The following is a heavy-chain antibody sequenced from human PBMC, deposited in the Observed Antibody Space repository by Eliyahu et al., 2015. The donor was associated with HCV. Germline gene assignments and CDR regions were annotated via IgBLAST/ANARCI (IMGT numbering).Heavy chain of an antibody. CDR1: GHTLTGYH. CDR3: ARENSGSNLIWDY. D-gene: IGHD1-26*01. CDR2: ISPSGDAT. J-gene: IGHJ4*02. V-gene: IGHV1-46*01. Sequence: QVQLVQSGAXVKEAGASVKVSCTASGHTLTGYHMHXVRQAXGQGLXXMGVISPSGDATNYAKXFRGRVIVTRDTSTSTVYMELSSLRSEDTAMYFCARENSGSNLIWDYWGQGTLVTVSS.